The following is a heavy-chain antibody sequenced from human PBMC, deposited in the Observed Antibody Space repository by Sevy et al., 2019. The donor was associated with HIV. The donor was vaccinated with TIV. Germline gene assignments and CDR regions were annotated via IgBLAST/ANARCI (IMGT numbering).Heavy chain of an antibody. Sequence: GGSLRLSCAASGFTFTYTWMNWVRQAPGKGLEWVGRIRSRTDGGTTDYTAPVESRFTNSRDDSKHTLNLQMNSLKTVDSAVYYRTTSTQVDYYGMDVWGQGTTVTVSS. J-gene: IGHJ6*02. CDR1: GFTFTYTW. CDR2: IRSRTDGGTT. D-gene: IGHD4-4*01. V-gene: IGHV3-15*07. CDR3: TTSTQVDYYGMDV.